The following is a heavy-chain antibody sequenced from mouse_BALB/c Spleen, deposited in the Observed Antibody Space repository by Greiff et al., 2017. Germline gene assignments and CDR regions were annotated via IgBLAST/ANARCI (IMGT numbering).Heavy chain of an antibody. V-gene: IGHV3-6*02. Sequence: ESGPGLVKPSQSLSLTCSVTGYSITSGYYWNWIRQFPGNKLEWMGYISYDGSNNYNPSLKNRISITRDTSKNQFFLKLNSVTTEDTATYYCARRGYYGSSWFAYWGQGSLVAVS. CDR3: ARRGYYGSSWFAY. D-gene: IGHD1-1*01. CDR2: ISYDGSN. CDR1: GYSITSGYY. J-gene: IGHJ3*01.